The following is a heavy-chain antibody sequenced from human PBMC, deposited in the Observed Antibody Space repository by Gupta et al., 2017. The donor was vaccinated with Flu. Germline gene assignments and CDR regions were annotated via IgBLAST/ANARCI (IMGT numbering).Heavy chain of an antibody. CDR2: IGGIGDSP. Sequence: EVQLLESGGDLVQPGGSLRLSCAASGFTFISYAMRWVRRAPGKGLEWVSSIGGIGDSPLYADSVKGRFTISRDNSKNTLFLQMTSLSAEDTAVYYCAKDLLVSSGYFFAYWGQGTPVTVSS. D-gene: IGHD3-22*01. CDR3: AKDLLVSSGYFFAY. J-gene: IGHJ4*02. V-gene: IGHV3-23*01. CDR1: GFTFISYA.